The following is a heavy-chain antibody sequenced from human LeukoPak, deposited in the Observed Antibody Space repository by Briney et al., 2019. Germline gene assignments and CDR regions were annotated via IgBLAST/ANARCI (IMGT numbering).Heavy chain of an antibody. Sequence: GGSLRLSCAASGFTFNTFNMNWVRQAPGKGLGWVSSIASGGDYIYYADSVKGRFTTSRDDAKNSLSLQLNSLRVEDTAVYYCARGHYDVLAASYKWTPDYWGQGTLVTVSS. CDR3: ARGHYDVLAASYKWTPDY. V-gene: IGHV3-21*01. CDR2: IASGGDYI. CDR1: GFTFNTFN. J-gene: IGHJ4*02. D-gene: IGHD3-9*01.